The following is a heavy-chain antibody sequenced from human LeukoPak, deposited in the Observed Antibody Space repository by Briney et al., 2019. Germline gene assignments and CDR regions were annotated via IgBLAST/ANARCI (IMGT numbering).Heavy chain of an antibody. CDR3: AREMKGYSYGFHDY. J-gene: IGHJ4*02. V-gene: IGHV3-48*03. CDR1: GFIFSNYE. Sequence: GGSLRLSCAASGFIFSNYEMNWVRQAPGKGLEWVSYITSSGNTKYYAESVKGRFTISRDNAKNSLFLQMSSLRDEDTAVYYCAREMKGYSYGFHDYWGQGTLVTVSS. CDR2: ITSSGNTK. D-gene: IGHD5-18*01.